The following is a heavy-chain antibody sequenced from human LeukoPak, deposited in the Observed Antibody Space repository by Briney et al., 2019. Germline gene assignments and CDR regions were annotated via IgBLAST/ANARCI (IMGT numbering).Heavy chain of an antibody. CDR1: EFTFSSYA. CDR3: AKSPRSSSGWYMVDY. D-gene: IGHD6-19*01. V-gene: IGHV3-23*01. CDR2: ISGSGGST. J-gene: IGHJ4*02. Sequence: GGSLRLSCVASEFTFSSYAMNWVRQAPGKGLEWVSAISGSGGSTYYADSVKGRFTISRDNSKNTLYLQMNSLRAEDTAVYYCAKSPRSSSGWYMVDYWGQGTLVTVSS.